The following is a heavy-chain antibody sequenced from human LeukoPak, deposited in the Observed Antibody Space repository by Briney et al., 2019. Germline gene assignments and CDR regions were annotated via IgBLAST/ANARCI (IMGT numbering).Heavy chain of an antibody. Sequence: PWTSLTLSCAASGFTFSSYGMHWVRQAPGKGLEWVAVIWYDGSNKYYANSVKGRFTISRDNSKNTLYLQMNSLRAEDTAVYYCTRAPHDYGRADVWGQRVTVTVSS. V-gene: IGHV3-33*01. CDR1: GFTFSSYG. D-gene: IGHD4-17*01. J-gene: IGHJ6*01. CDR3: TRAPHDYGRADV. CDR2: IWYDGSNK.